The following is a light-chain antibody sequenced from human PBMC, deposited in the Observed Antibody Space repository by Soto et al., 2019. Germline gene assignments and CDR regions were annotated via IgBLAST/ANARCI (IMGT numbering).Light chain of an antibody. CDR2: AAS. CDR1: QIITSY. CDR3: QQSFSTPIT. J-gene: IGKJ5*01. Sequence: DIQMTQSPSSLSASLGDRVTITCRASQIITSYLNWYQHKPGKAPKSLIYAASNLQSGVPSRFSGSGSGTDFTLTISSLQPEDFATYYCQQSFSTPITFGQGTRLEIK. V-gene: IGKV1-39*01.